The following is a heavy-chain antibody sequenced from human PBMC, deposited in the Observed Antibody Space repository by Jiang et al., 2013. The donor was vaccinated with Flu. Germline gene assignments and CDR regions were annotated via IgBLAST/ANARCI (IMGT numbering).Heavy chain of an antibody. D-gene: IGHD4-17*01. CDR1: GASIDSRSYY. V-gene: IGHV4-39*01. CDR2: IFYSGST. J-gene: IGHJ4*02. CDR3: ARHSNYGDYEGFGVDY. Sequence: CTVSGASIDSRSYYWGWIRQPPGKGLEWIGSIFYSGSTYYNPSLKSRVTISVDTSKNQFSLKLSSVTAADTAVYYCARHSNYGDYEGFGVDYWGQGTLVTVSS.